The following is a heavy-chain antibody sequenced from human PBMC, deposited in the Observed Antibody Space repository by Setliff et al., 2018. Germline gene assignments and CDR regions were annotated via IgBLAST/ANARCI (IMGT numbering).Heavy chain of an antibody. V-gene: IGHV3-23*01. Sequence: PGGSLRLSCATSGFTFSSYAMSWVRQAPGKGLEWVSAMSASGTSTYHADSVKGRFTISRDNSRNTLYLQMSSLRGEDTAVYYCARAHPHDFGEYVDYWGQGTLVTVSS. D-gene: IGHD3-10*01. CDR1: GFTFSSYA. J-gene: IGHJ4*02. CDR3: ARAHPHDFGEYVDY. CDR2: MSASGTST.